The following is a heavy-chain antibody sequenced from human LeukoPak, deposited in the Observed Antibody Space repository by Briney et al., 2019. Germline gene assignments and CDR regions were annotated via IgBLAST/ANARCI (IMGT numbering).Heavy chain of an antibody. CDR3: ASSGSYRFDY. Sequence: PGGSLRLSCAASGFTPSTYAMNWVRQAPGKGLEWVSHITASGTAMFYADSVKGRFTISRDNAKNSLYLQMNSLRDEDTAVYYCASSGSYRFDYWGQGTLVTVSS. CDR1: GFTPSTYA. D-gene: IGHD1-26*01. J-gene: IGHJ4*02. CDR2: ITASGTAM. V-gene: IGHV3-48*02.